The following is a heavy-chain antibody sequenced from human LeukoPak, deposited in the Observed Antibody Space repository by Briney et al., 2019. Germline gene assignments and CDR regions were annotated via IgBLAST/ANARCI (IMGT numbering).Heavy chain of an antibody. CDR3: VKWVYYDPGKAY. J-gene: IGHJ4*02. Sequence: PGGSLRLSRSASGFTFSNFAIHWVRQAPGKGLEYVSAISNNGGTTYYADSVKDRFTISRDNSKNTVSLQLSRLRPEDTAVYYCVKWVYYDPGKAYWGQGTLVTVSS. D-gene: IGHD3-22*01. CDR1: GFTFSNFA. V-gene: IGHV3-64D*09. CDR2: ISNNGGTT.